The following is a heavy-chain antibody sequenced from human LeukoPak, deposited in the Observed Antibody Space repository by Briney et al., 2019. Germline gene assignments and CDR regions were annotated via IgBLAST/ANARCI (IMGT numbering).Heavy chain of an antibody. V-gene: IGHV4-59*01. D-gene: IGHD1-26*01. CDR3: ARSMGATSNFDY. CDR2: IYYSGST. CDR1: GGSISSYY. Sequence: SETLSLTCTVSGGSISSYYWSWIRQPPGKGLEWIGYIYYSGSTNYNPSLKSRVTISVDTSKNQFSLKLSSVTAADTAVYYCARSMGATSNFDYWGQGTLVTVSS. J-gene: IGHJ4*02.